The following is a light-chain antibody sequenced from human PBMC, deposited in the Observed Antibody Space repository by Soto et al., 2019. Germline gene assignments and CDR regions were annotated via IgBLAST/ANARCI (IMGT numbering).Light chain of an antibody. CDR1: SSDVGGHNA. J-gene: IGLJ1*01. Sequence: QSALTQPASVSGSPGQSITISCTGTSSDVGGHNAVSWYRQDPGKAPKLVMYDVTNRPSGVSNRFSGSKSGNTASLTISGLQTEDEADYYCSSFTSSITYVFGTGTQLTVL. V-gene: IGLV2-14*01. CDR2: DVT. CDR3: SSFTSSITYV.